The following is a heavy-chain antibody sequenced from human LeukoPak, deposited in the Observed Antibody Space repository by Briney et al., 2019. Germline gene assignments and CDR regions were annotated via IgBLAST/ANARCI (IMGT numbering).Heavy chain of an antibody. CDR1: GFTVSSNY. J-gene: IGHJ4*02. Sequence: PGGSLRLSCAASGFTVSSNYMSWVRQAPGKALEWVSVIYSGGSTYYADSVKGRFTISRDNSKNTLYLQMNSLRAEDTAVYYCAKGSAGGRPYYFDYWGQGTLVPVSS. CDR3: AKGSAGGRPYYFDY. CDR2: IYSGGST. V-gene: IGHV3-53*01. D-gene: IGHD6-13*01.